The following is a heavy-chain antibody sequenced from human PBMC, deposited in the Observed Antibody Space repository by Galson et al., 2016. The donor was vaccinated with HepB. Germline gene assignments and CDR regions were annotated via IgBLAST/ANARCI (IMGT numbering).Heavy chain of an antibody. J-gene: IGHJ5*02. Sequence: SVKVSCKASGYTFIGYYMHWVRQAPGQGLEWMGRINPNSDGTNYAQKFQGRVTMTSDTSISTAYMELTRLKSNDTAVYYCATTYYDSSGYFSFFDPWGQGTLVTVSS. CDR2: INPNSDGT. V-gene: IGHV1-2*06. CDR1: GYTFIGYY. D-gene: IGHD3-22*01. CDR3: ATTYYDSSGYFSFFDP.